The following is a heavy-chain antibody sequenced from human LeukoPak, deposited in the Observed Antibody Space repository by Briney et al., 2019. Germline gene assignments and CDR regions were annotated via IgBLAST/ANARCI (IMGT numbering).Heavy chain of an antibody. Sequence: GASVKVSCKASGGTFSSYTISWVRQAPGQGLEWMGGIIPIFGTANYAQKFQGRVTITADKSTSTAYMELSSLRSEDTAVYYCARGGGSGSYPSYYYYGMDVWGKGTTVTVSS. CDR1: GGTFSSYT. V-gene: IGHV1-69*06. CDR2: IIPIFGTA. CDR3: ARGGGSGSYPSYYYYGMDV. D-gene: IGHD3-10*01. J-gene: IGHJ6*04.